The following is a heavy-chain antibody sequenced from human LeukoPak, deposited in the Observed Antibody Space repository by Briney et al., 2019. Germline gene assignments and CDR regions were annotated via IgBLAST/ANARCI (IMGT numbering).Heavy chain of an antibody. Sequence: SETLSLTCTVSGGSITTGSYYCAWVRQPPGKGLEWIGSFYYSGNTYYNPSLKSRVTISVDTSKNQFSLKLSSVTAADTAVYYCATVRHGADYFDYWGQGTLVTVSS. V-gene: IGHV4-39*01. CDR3: ATVRHGADYFDY. D-gene: IGHD3-16*01. CDR2: FYYSGNT. CDR1: GGSITTGSYY. J-gene: IGHJ4*02.